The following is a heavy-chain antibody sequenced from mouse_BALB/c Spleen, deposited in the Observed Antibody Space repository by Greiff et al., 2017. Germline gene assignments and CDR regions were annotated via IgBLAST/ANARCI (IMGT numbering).Heavy chain of an antibody. Sequence: DVMLVESGGGLVQPGGSRKLSCAASGFTFSSFGMHWVRQAPEKGLEWVAYISSGSSTIYYADTVKGRFTISRDNPKNTLFLQMTSLRSEDTAMYYCARNAMDYWGQGTSVTVSS. CDR2: ISSGSSTI. CDR1: GFTFSSFG. CDR3: ARNAMDY. V-gene: IGHV5-17*02. J-gene: IGHJ4*01.